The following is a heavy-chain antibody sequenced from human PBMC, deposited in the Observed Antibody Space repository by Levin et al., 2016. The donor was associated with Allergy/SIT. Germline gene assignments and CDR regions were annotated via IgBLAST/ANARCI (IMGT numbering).Heavy chain of an antibody. V-gene: IGHV5-51*01. CDR1: GYNFDIYW. Sequence: GESLKISCKNSGYNFDIYWIVWVRQMAGKGLEWMGSIYPGDSRTTYSPSFQGQVTISADKSTSTAYMQWNSLKSSDSAMYYCARPRYSTKWPDSLKIWGQGTLVTVSS. CDR2: IYPGDSRT. D-gene: IGHD5-12*01. J-gene: IGHJ3*02. CDR3: ARPRYSTKWPDSLKI.